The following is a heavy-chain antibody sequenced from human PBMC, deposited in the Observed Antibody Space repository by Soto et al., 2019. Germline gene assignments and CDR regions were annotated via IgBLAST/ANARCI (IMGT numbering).Heavy chain of an antibody. CDR2: IFHTGNT. V-gene: IGHV4-59*01. J-gene: IGHJ4*02. CDR3: AALDGALDY. Sequence: PSETLSLTCTVSGDSFSSYYWTWIRQPPGKRLEWVAYIFHTGNTNYNPSLKSRVTISVDTSKNQSSLKLRSVTPADTAVYYCAALDGALDYRGPGTLVTVSS. D-gene: IGHD3-10*01. CDR1: GDSFSSYY.